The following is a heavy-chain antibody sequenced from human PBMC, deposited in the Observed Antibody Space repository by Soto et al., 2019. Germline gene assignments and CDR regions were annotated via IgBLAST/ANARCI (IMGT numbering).Heavy chain of an antibody. CDR2: ISYDGSNK. D-gene: IGHD2-2*01. V-gene: IGHV3-30*18. CDR1: GFTFSSYG. J-gene: IGHJ5*02. Sequence: PGGSLRLSCAASGFTFSSYGMHWVRQAPGKGLEWVAVISYDGSNKYYADSVKGRFTISRDNSKNTLYLQMNSLRAEDTAVYYCAKDLGYCSSTSCYSLNWFDPWGQGTLVTVSS. CDR3: AKDLGYCSSTSCYSLNWFDP.